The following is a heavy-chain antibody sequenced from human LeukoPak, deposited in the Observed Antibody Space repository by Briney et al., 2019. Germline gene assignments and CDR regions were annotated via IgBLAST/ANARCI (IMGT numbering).Heavy chain of an antibody. CDR3: DTYDSSGYQYYFDY. V-gene: IGHV1-69*06. Sequence: SVKVSCKASGGTFSSYSISWVRQAPGQGLEWIGRIIPIFGTANYAQKFQGRVTITADKSTSTAYMELSSLRSEDTAVYYCDTYDSSGYQYYFDYWGQGTLVAVSS. CDR1: GGTFSSYS. J-gene: IGHJ4*02. D-gene: IGHD3-22*01. CDR2: IIPIFGTA.